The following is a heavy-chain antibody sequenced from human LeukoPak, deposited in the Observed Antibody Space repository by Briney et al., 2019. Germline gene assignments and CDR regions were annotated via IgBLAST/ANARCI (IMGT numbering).Heavy chain of an antibody. CDR3: ARGGFFCSGGSCTDY. J-gene: IGHJ4*02. V-gene: IGHV1-18*01. Sequence: ASVKVFCKASGYTFTSYGISWVRQAPGQGLEWMGWISAYNGNTNYAQKLQGRVTMTTDTSTSTAYMELRSLRSDDTAVYYCARGGFFCSGGSCTDYWGQGTLVTVSS. D-gene: IGHD2-15*01. CDR1: GYTFTSYG. CDR2: ISAYNGNT.